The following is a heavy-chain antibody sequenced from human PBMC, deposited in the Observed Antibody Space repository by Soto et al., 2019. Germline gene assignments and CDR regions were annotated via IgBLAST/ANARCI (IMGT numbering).Heavy chain of an antibody. D-gene: IGHD4-17*01. Sequence: SATLSLTSTVSGGSISSSSYYWGWIRQPPGKGLEWIGSIYYSGSTYYNPSLKSRVTISVDTSKNQFSLKLSSVTAADTAVYYCATYLTTVTTSNWFDPWGQGTLVTVSS. CDR1: GGSISSSSYY. CDR2: IYYSGST. V-gene: IGHV4-39*01. CDR3: ATYLTTVTTSNWFDP. J-gene: IGHJ5*02.